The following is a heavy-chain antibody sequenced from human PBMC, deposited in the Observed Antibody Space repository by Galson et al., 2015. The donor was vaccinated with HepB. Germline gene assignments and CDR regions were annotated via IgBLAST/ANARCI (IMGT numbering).Heavy chain of an antibody. D-gene: IGHD2-8*02. J-gene: IGHJ4*02. CDR1: GFSFSGSA. CDR2: ISSSRNLN. CDR3: ARDVVTTGVLGY. V-gene: IGHV3-21*06. Sequence: SLRLSCAASGFSFSGSAMHWVRQAPGKGLEWLAAISSSRNLNYYADSVRGRFTISRDNAKTSLYLQMNNLRADDTAVFYCARDVVTTGVLGYWGQGVLVTVSS.